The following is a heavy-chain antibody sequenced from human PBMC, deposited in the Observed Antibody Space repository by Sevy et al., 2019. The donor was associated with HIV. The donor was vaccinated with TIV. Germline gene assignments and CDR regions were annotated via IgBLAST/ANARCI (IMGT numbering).Heavy chain of an antibody. D-gene: IGHD4-17*01. CDR1: GFTLSSYN. CDR3: AKLGSSTLTTSDAFDI. J-gene: IGHJ3*02. CDR2: INSGSTII. Sequence: GGSLRLSCLASGFTLSSYNFNWVRQAPGKGLELISFINSGSTIISHADSVKGRFTISRDSAKKSVYLQMNSLRDEDTGVYFCAKLGSSTLTTSDAFDIWGQGTLVTVSS. V-gene: IGHV3-48*02.